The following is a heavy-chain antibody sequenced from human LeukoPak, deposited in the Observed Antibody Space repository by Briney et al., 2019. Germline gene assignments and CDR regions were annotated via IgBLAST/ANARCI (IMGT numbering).Heavy chain of an antibody. V-gene: IGHV3-13*01. CDR2: IGTAGDT. CDR1: GFTFSSYD. CDR3: ARNRLRATATYMDV. D-gene: IGHD2-15*01. J-gene: IGHJ6*04. Sequence: GGSLRLSCAASGFTFSSYDMHWVRQATGKGLEWVSAIGTAGDTYYPGSVKGRFTISRENAKNSLYLQMNSLRAGDTAVYYCARNRLRATATYMDVWGKGTTVTVSS.